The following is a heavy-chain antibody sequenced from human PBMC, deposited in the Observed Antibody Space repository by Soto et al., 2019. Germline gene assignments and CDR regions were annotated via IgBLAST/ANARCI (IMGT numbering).Heavy chain of an antibody. CDR2: ISGYGGST. D-gene: IGHD4-17*01. CDR3: ANQGTTVTTSFVY. CDR1: GFTFGAHP. Sequence: EVQLLESGGGLVQPGGSLTVSCAASGFTFGAHPMSWVRLAPGKGLEWVSTISGYGGSTYYPDSLKGRFIISRDNSKNTLYLQLNTFRAFDTVMYFCANQGTTVTTSFVYGGQGTLVTVCS. J-gene: IGHJ4*02. V-gene: IGHV3-23*01.